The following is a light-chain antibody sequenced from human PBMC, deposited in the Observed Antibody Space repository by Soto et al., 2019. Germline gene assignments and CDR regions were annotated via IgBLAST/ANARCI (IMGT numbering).Light chain of an antibody. CDR1: QSVSSH. J-gene: IGKJ5*01. V-gene: IGKV3-11*01. Sequence: EIVLTQSPATLSLSPGERATLSCRASQSVSSHLAWFQQRPGQAPRLLIYDASNRATGIPARFSGRGSGTDFTLTSSSLEPEYFAVYYCQQRSSAITFGQGTRLEIK. CDR2: DAS. CDR3: QQRSSAIT.